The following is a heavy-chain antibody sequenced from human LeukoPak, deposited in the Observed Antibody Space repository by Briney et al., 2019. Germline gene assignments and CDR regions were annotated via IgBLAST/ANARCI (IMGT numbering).Heavy chain of an antibody. D-gene: IGHD6-19*01. J-gene: IGHJ4*02. CDR2: IYYNGIT. Sequence: SETLSLTCSVSGGFITTSIHYWAWIRQPPGRGLEWLASIYYNGITYYTASLESRVTMSVDTSRNQFSLSLRSVSAADTSLYYCARQPTVKRGAVASNFDYWGQGILVTVSS. CDR1: GGFITTSIHY. CDR3: ARQPTVKRGAVASNFDY. V-gene: IGHV4-39*01.